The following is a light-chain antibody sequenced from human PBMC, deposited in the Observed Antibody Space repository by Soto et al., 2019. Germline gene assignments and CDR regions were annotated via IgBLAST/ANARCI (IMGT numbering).Light chain of an antibody. CDR2: EAS. J-gene: IGKJ2*01. V-gene: IGKV1-5*03. Sequence: DIQMTQSPSSLSASVGDRVTITCRASQSIVTWLAWYQQKPGKAPKLLIYEASSLESGVPSRFSGTGSGTEFTLTISNLQPDDSAAYYCQQFNSSPYTFGQGTKVEIK. CDR1: QSIVTW. CDR3: QQFNSSPYT.